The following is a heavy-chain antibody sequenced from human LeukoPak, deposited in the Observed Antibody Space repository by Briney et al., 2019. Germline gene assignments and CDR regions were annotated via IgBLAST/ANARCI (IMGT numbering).Heavy chain of an antibody. Sequence: PGGSLRLSCAASGFTFDDYAMHWVRQAPGKGLEWVSGISWNSGSIGYADSVKGRFTISRDNAKNSLYLQMDTLRGDDTAVYYCARGGSTYFDSWGHGTLVTVSS. D-gene: IGHD3-16*01. CDR1: GFTFDDYA. J-gene: IGHJ4*01. V-gene: IGHV3-9*01. CDR3: ARGGSTYFDS. CDR2: ISWNSGSI.